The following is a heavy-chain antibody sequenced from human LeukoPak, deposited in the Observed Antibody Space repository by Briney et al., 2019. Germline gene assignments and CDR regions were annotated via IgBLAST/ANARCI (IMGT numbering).Heavy chain of an antibody. J-gene: IGHJ5*02. CDR1: GFTFSDYS. V-gene: IGHV3-21*01. CDR2: ISRSSSYI. D-gene: IGHD3-3*01. Sequence: GGSLRLSCAASGFTFSDYSMNWVRQAPGKGLEWVSSISRSSSYIYYADSMKGRFTISRDDAKNSLSLQMNNLRAEDTAVYYCARDRDFGVGNWFDPWGQGVLVTVSA. CDR3: ARDRDFGVGNWFDP.